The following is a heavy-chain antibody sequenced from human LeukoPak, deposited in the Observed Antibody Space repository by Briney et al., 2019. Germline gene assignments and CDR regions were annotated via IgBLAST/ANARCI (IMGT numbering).Heavy chain of an antibody. Sequence: SETLSLTCTVSGASISSSKYYWGWIRQPPGKGLEWIGSMYYGGSTYYNPALQSRVTISVDTSKNQFSLRLTSVTAADTAVYYCARIGVWFGEGNLSGYFDYWGQGILVTVSS. J-gene: IGHJ4*02. CDR2: MYYGGST. CDR1: GASISSSKYY. V-gene: IGHV4-39*01. D-gene: IGHD3-10*01. CDR3: ARIGVWFGEGNLSGYFDY.